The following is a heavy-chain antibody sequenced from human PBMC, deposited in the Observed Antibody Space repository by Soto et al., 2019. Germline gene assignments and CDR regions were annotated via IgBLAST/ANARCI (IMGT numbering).Heavy chain of an antibody. D-gene: IGHD6-6*01. J-gene: IGHJ5*02. Sequence: QVQLQESGPGLVKPSQTLSLTCTVSGGSISSGDYYWSWIRQPPGKGLEWIGYLYYSGSTYYNPSPXSXVTISVDTAKNQFSLKLSSVTAADTAVYYCARERPDGARLDPWGQGTLVTVSS. CDR2: LYYSGST. CDR1: GGSISSGDYY. V-gene: IGHV4-30-4*01. CDR3: ARERPDGARLDP.